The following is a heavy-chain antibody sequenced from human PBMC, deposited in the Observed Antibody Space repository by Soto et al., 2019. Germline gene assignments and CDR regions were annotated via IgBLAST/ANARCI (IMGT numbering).Heavy chain of an antibody. Sequence: GGSLRLSCVASEFTFSSYEMNWVRQAPGKGLEWVSYISSSGTTIYYTDSVKGRFTISRDNAKKSLYLQMNSLRAEDTAVYYCVRLGRAAAGTGDYWGQGNLVTVSS. J-gene: IGHJ4*02. CDR3: VRLGRAAAGTGDY. V-gene: IGHV3-48*03. D-gene: IGHD6-13*01. CDR2: ISSSGTTI. CDR1: EFTFSSYE.